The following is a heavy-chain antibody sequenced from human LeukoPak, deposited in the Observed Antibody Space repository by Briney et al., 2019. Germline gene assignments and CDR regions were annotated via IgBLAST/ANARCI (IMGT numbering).Heavy chain of an antibody. CDR2: ISSNGGNT. Sequence: GGSLRLSCSASGFSFSTYAMHWVRQAPGKGLEYVSGISSNGGNTYYADSVKGRFTISRDNSKNTLYLQMSSLRAEDTAMYYCVRNYYDYIWGSHPLDYWGQGTLVTVSS. CDR3: VRNYYDYIWGSHPLDY. V-gene: IGHV3-64D*09. D-gene: IGHD3-16*02. J-gene: IGHJ4*02. CDR1: GFSFSTYA.